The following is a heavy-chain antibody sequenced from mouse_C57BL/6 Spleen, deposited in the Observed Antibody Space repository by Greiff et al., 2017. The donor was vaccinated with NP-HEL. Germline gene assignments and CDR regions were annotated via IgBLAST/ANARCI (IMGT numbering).Heavy chain of an antibody. V-gene: IGHV1-59*01. CDR2: IDPSDSYT. J-gene: IGHJ2*01. CDR3: ARANGVPSHFDY. Sequence: QVQLQQPGAELVRPGTSVKLSCKASGYTFTSYWMHWVKQRPGQGLEWIGVIDPSDSYTNYNQKFKGKATLTVDTSSSTAYMQLSSLTSEDSAVYYCARANGVPSHFDYWGQGTTLTVSS. CDR1: GYTFTSYW.